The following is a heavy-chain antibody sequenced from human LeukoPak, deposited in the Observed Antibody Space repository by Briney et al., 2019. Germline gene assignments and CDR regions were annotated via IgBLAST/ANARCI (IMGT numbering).Heavy chain of an antibody. J-gene: IGHJ4*02. V-gene: IGHV3-7*01. CDR3: VRDWAPASMQAAPFDC. Sequence: GGSLRLSCAASAFTFSDYWMTWVRQAPGKGLERVANINKDGSETYYVDSVKGRFTISRDNAKNSLYLQMNSLRDDDTAVYYCVRDWAPASMQAAPFDCWGQGTLVTVSS. CDR1: AFTFSDYW. D-gene: IGHD2/OR15-2a*01. CDR2: INKDGSET.